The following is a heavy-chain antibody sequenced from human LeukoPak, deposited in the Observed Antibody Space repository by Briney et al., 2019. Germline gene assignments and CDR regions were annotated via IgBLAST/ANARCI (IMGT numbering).Heavy chain of an antibody. J-gene: IGHJ5*02. CDR1: GGSISSYY. D-gene: IGHD3-22*01. CDR2: IYTSGTT. CDR3: ARDRGGYDWFDP. Sequence: SETLSLTCTASGGSISSYYWSWIRQPAGKGLEWIGRIYTSGTTNYNPSLKSRVNMSVDTSKHQFSLKLSSVTAADTAVYYCARDRGGYDWFDPWGQGTLVTVSS. V-gene: IGHV4-4*07.